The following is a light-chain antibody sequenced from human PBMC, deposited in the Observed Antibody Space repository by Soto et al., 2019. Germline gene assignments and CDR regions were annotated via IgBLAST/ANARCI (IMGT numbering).Light chain of an antibody. V-gene: IGKV1-39*01. CDR1: QSISSW. J-gene: IGKJ1*01. CDR2: AAS. Sequence: DIQMTQSPSTLSATAGDRVTITCRASQSISSWLAWYQQKPGKAPKLLIHAASSLQSGVPSRFSGSGSGTDFTLTISSLQPEDFATYYCQQSYSTPPRTFGQGTKVDIK. CDR3: QQSYSTPPRT.